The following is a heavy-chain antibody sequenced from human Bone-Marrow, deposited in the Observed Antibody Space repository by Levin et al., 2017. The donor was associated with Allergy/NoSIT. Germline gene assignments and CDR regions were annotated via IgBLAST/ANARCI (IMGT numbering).Heavy chain of an antibody. CDR2: IWTSGST. V-gene: IGHV4-61*02. CDR1: GASLSSVITY. Sequence: SETLSLTCTVSGASLSSVITYWAWIRQPAGTGLEWIGRIWTSGSTNYSPSLQSRVTISMDTSKNQFSLRLSSVTAADAAVYYCARAPSGGGGYNWVDAWGQGTLVTVSS. D-gene: IGHD2-21*01. J-gene: IGHJ5*02. CDR3: ARAPSGGGGYNWVDA.